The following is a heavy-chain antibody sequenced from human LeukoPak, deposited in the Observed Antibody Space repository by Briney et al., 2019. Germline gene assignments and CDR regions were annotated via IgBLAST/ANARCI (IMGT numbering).Heavy chain of an antibody. J-gene: IGHJ4*02. D-gene: IGHD1-26*01. Sequence: GGSLRLSCAASGFTFSSYSMNWVRQAPGKGLEWVSYISSSSSTIYYADSVKGRFSISRDNAKNSLYLQMSSLRAEDTAVYYCARVRGSYHGDYWGLETLVTVSS. CDR1: GFTFSSYS. V-gene: IGHV3-48*01. CDR2: ISSSSSTI. CDR3: ARVRGSYHGDY.